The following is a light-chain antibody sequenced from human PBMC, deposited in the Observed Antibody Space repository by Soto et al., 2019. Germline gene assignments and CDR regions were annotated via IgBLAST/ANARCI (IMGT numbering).Light chain of an antibody. CDR3: QQANSFPIT. J-gene: IGKJ5*01. Sequence: DIQMTQSHSTLSASVGDRVTITCRASQSISRSLAWYQQKPGKAPKLLIYAASSLQSGVPSRFSGSGSGTDFTLTISSLQPEDFATYYCQQANSFPITFGQGTRLEIK. CDR1: QSISRS. V-gene: IGKV1-12*01. CDR2: AAS.